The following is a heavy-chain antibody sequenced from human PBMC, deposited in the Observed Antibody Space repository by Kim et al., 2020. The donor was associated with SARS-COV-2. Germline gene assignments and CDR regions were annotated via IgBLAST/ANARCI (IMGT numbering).Heavy chain of an antibody. D-gene: IGHD1-26*01. CDR2: IIPIFGTA. CDR1: GGTFSSDS. J-gene: IGHJ6*01. CDR3: ARAGEGATFGYYYYYGMDV. Sequence: SVKVSCKASGGTFSSDSISWVRQDPGQGLEWMGGIIPIFGTANYAQKFQGRVTITADESTSTAYMELSSLRSEDTAMYYCARAGEGATFGYYYYYGMDV. V-gene: IGHV1-69*13.